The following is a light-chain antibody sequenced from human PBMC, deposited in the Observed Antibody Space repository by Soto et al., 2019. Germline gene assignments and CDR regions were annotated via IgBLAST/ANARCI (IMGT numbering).Light chain of an antibody. CDR1: SGHSTYI. V-gene: IGLV4-60*02. CDR2: LEESGMY. Sequence: QLVLTQSSSASASLGSSVKLTCTLSSGHSTYIIAWHQQQAGKAPRFLMKLEESGMYNRGSGIPDRFSGSSSGADRYLTISYLQFDDEADYYCETWDSNTRVFGGGTKVTVL. CDR3: ETWDSNTRV. J-gene: IGLJ2*01.